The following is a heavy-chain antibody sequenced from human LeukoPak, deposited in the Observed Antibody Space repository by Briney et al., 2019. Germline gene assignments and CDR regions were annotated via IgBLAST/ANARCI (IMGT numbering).Heavy chain of an antibody. CDR1: GFTFSSYG. CDR3: AGPLFLIVGAYFDY. J-gene: IGHJ4*02. CDR2: ISYDGSNK. V-gene: IGHV3-30*03. Sequence: GGSLRLSCAASGFTFSSYGMHWVRQAPGKGLEWVAVISYDGSNKYYADSVKGRFTISRDNSKNTLYLQMNSLRAEDTAVYYCAGPLFLIVGAYFDYWGQGTLVTVSS. D-gene: IGHD1-26*01.